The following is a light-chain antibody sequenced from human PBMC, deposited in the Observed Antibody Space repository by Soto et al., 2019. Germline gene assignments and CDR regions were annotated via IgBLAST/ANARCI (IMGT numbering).Light chain of an antibody. CDR1: QSISGT. V-gene: IGKV3-11*01. CDR3: QQRSNWPPIT. J-gene: IGKJ5*01. Sequence: EIVLTQSPGTLSLSPGERATLSCRASQSISGTLAWYQQKPGQAPRLLIHGASTRATGFPARFSGSGSGTDFTLTISRLETEDFGVYYCQQRSNWPPITFGPGTRLEIK. CDR2: GAS.